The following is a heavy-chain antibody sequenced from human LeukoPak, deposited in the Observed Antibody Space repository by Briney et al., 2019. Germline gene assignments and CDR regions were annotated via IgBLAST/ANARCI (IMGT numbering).Heavy chain of an antibody. CDR2: IKGIGPTT. CDR3: ARVRYCSGGSCYGNWYDP. Sequence: GGSLRLSCAASGFTFSDYYMSWIRQAPGQGLEWVSTIKGIGPTTYYADSLKGRFAISRDNAKNSLFLQMSSLRADDTAIYYCARVRYCSGGSCYGNWYDPWGQGTLVTVSS. V-gene: IGHV3-11*04. CDR1: GFTFSDYY. D-gene: IGHD2-15*01. J-gene: IGHJ5*02.